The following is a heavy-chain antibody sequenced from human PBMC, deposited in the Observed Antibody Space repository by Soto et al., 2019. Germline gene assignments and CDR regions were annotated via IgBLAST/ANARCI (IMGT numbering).Heavy chain of an antibody. CDR3: ADMPYSRSSLWSYYYGMDV. V-gene: IGHV3-23*01. CDR2: ISGSGGST. D-gene: IGHD6-6*01. J-gene: IGHJ6*02. Sequence: VGSLRLSCAASGLTFSSYAMSWVRQAPGKGLEWVSAISGSGGSTYYADSVKGRFTISRDNSKNTLYLQMNSLRAEDTAVYYWADMPYSRSSLWSYYYGMDVWGQGTTVTVSS. CDR1: GLTFSSYA.